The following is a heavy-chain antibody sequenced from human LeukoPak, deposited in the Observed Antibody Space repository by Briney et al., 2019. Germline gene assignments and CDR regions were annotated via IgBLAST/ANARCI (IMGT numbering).Heavy chain of an antibody. V-gene: IGHV3-30*02. CDR1: GFTFSSYG. Sequence: GGSLRLSCAASGFTFSSYGMHWVRQAPGKGLEWVAFIRYDGNNKYYADSVKGRFTISRENSKKTLYLQMNSLRAEDTAVYYCAELGITMIGGVWGKGTTVTISS. D-gene: IGHD3-10*02. CDR3: AELGITMIGGV. CDR2: IRYDGNNK. J-gene: IGHJ6*04.